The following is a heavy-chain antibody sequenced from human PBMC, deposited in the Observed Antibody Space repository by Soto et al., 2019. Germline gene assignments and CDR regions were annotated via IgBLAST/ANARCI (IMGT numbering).Heavy chain of an antibody. J-gene: IGHJ6*02. V-gene: IGHV3-66*01. D-gene: IGHD1-7*01. CDR1: GFAVSSNY. CDR3: ARSRTGTTYGGMDV. Sequence: EVQLVESGGDLVQPRGSLRLSCAASGFAVSSNYMTWVRQAPGKGLEWVSVIHSGGDTHYADSVRGRFTISRDNSKNTLYLQMNRLRAEDTAVYYCARSRTGTTYGGMDVWGQGTTVTVSS. CDR2: IHSGGDT.